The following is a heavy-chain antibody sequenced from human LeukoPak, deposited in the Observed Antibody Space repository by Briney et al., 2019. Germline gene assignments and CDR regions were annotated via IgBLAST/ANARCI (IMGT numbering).Heavy chain of an antibody. Sequence: ASVKVSCKASGYTFTGYYMHWVRQAPGQGLEWMGWINPNSGGTNYAQKFQGRVTMTRDTSISTAYMELSRLRSDDTAVYYCARGDDSSGHYSYYYYYYMDVWGKGTTVTVSS. V-gene: IGHV1-2*02. J-gene: IGHJ6*03. CDR2: INPNSGGT. CDR3: ARGDDSSGHYSYYYYYYMDV. D-gene: IGHD3-22*01. CDR1: GYTFTGYY.